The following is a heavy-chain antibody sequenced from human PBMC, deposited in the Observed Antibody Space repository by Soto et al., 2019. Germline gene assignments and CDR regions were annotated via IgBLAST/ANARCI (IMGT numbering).Heavy chain of an antibody. CDR3: ARAPKVSGSAQTRPDF. CDR1: SGSLSGYY. Sequence: QVQLHQWGAGLLKPSETLSLACSLYSGSLSGYYWSWIRQPPGKGLERIGEISPSGTTNDSPSLKSRVSISVDTSKNQFSLNLTSLTAADTAVYYCARAPKVSGSAQTRPDFWGQGSLVTVSS. D-gene: IGHD6-6*01. J-gene: IGHJ4*02. CDR2: ISPSGTT. V-gene: IGHV4-34*01.